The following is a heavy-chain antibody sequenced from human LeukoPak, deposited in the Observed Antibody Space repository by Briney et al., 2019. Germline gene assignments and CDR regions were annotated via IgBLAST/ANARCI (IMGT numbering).Heavy chain of an antibody. Sequence: PSETLSLTCTVSGGSIGSGSYYWSWIRQPAGKGLEWIGRIYTSGSTNYNPSLKSRVTISVDTSKNQFSLKLSSVTAADTAVYYCARDSEGYSSSWGQGTLVTVSS. CDR1: GGSIGSGSYY. D-gene: IGHD6-13*01. CDR2: IYTSGST. J-gene: IGHJ4*02. CDR3: ARDSEGYSSS. V-gene: IGHV4-61*02.